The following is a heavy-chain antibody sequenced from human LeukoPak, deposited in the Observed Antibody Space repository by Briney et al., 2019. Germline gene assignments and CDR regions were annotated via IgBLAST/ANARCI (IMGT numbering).Heavy chain of an antibody. CDR3: TRDFTMVRGVIIDYFDY. V-gene: IGHV3-49*03. J-gene: IGHJ4*02. Sequence: PGRSLRLSCTASGFTFGDYAMSWFRQAPGKGLEWVGFIRSKAYGGTTEYAASVKGRFTISRDDSKSIAYLQMNSLKTEDTAVYYCTRDFTMVRGVIIDYFDYWGQGTLVTVSS. D-gene: IGHD3-10*01. CDR2: IRSKAYGGTT. CDR1: GFTFGDYA.